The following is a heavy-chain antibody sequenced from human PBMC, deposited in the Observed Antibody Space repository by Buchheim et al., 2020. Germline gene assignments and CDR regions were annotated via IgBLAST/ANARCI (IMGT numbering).Heavy chain of an antibody. CDR2: INPNSGGT. CDR1: GYTFTGYY. D-gene: IGHD3-22*01. J-gene: IGHJ1*01. CDR3: ARVIGNDSSGYQEYFQH. V-gene: IGHV1-2*04. Sequence: QVQLVQSGAEVKKPGASVKVSCKASGYTFTGYYMHWVRQAPGQGLEWMGWINPNSGGTNYAQKFQGWVTMTRDTPISTAYMGLSRLRSDDTAMYYCARVIGNDSSGYQEYFQHWGQGTL.